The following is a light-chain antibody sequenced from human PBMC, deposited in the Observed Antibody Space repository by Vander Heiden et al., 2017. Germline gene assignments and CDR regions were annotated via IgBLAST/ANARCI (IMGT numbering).Light chain of an antibody. CDR1: SLRVNY. CDR3: NSRDSSGKLYV. V-gene: IGLV3-19*01. J-gene: IGLJ1*01. CDR2: SKN. Sequence: SSELTQDPAVSVALGQTVRITCQGDSLRVNYARWDQQKPGQAPVLVIYSKNSRPSGIPDRFSASSSGSTASLTITGAQAEDEADYYCNSRDSSGKLYVFGTGTKVTVL.